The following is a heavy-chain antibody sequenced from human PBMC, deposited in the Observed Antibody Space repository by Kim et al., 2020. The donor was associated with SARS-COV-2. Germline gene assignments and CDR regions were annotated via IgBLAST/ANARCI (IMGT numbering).Heavy chain of an antibody. V-gene: IGHV3-48*03. Sequence: YNADAVKGRFTNSRDNDKNSLYLEMNRLRAEDTAVYYCARGGAVAVPIDCWGQGTLVTVSS. CDR3: ARGGAVAVPIDC. D-gene: IGHD6-19*01. J-gene: IGHJ4*02.